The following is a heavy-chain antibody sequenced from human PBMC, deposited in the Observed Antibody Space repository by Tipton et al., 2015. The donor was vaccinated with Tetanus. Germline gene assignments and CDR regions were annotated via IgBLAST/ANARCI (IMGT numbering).Heavy chain of an antibody. J-gene: IGHJ6*02. V-gene: IGHV4-30-2*01. CDR2: IDQTDST. D-gene: IGHD1-1*01. CDR1: GGLITTGGYS. CDR3: VTVNFPNYYHYGMDV. Sequence: TLSLTCTVSGGLITTGGYSWGWIRQPPGQGLEWLGYIDQTDSTYYNSSVRSRLTLSLQRSKNQVSLKLSSVTAADTAVYYCVTVNFPNYYHYGMDVWGQGTTVTVSS.